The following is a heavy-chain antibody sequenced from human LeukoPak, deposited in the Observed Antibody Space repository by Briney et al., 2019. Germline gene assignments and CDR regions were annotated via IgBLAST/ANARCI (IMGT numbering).Heavy chain of an antibody. CDR3: AKVPIYGENHDY. CDR2: IRYDGSNE. CDR1: GFTFSSYG. V-gene: IGHV3-30*02. J-gene: IGHJ4*02. D-gene: IGHD3-3*02. Sequence: GGSLRLSCAASGFTFSSYGMHWVRQAPGKGLEWVSFIRYDGSNEYYADSVRGRFTISRDNSKNTLYLQMNSLRAEDTAVYYCAKVPIYGENHDYWGQGTLVTVSS.